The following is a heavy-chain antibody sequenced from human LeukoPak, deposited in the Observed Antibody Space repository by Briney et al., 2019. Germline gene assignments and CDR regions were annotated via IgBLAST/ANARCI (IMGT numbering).Heavy chain of an antibody. CDR2: NYPGDSDN. D-gene: IGHD3-10*01. J-gene: IGHJ4*02. CDR3: ARRTSLYGSGSYHFDY. Sequence: NLWESLKISFKSSGFTFTIYWIGWVRPVPGKGLEWVGINYPGDSDNKYSPSSQGQVTISADKSISTAYLQWSSLKASDTTMYYCARRTSLYGSGSYHFDYGGQGTLVTVSS. V-gene: IGHV5-51*01. CDR1: GFTFTIYW.